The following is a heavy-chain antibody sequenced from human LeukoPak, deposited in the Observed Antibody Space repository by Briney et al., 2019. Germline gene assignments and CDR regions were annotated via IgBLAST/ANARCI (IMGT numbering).Heavy chain of an antibody. CDR3: ARVPLRVGAFDI. CDR2: IYSGGST. Sequence: GGSLRLSCAASAFTLSSNYMSWVRQAPGKGLEWVSVIYSGGSTYYADSVKGRFPISRDNSKNTLYLQMNSLRAEDTAVYYCARVPLRVGAFDIWGQGTMVTVSS. CDR1: AFTLSSNY. D-gene: IGHD2-2*01. J-gene: IGHJ3*02. V-gene: IGHV3-66*01.